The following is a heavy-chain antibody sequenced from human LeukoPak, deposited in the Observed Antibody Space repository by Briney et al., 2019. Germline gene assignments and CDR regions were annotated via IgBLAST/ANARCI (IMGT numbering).Heavy chain of an antibody. D-gene: IGHD1-7*01. CDR3: ARESGGTSGAFDI. J-gene: IGHJ3*02. Sequence: SETLSLTCTVSGGSISSGDYYWTWIRQPPGKGLEWIGYIYYSGNTNYNPSLKSRVTMSVDTSKNQFSLKLSSVTAADTAVFYCARESGGTSGAFDIWGLGTMVTVSS. V-gene: IGHV4-61*08. CDR1: GGSISSGDYY. CDR2: IYYSGNT.